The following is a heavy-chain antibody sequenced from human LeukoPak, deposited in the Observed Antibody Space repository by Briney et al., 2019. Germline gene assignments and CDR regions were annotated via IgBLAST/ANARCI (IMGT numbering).Heavy chain of an antibody. D-gene: IGHD7-27*01. J-gene: IGHJ4*02. CDR1: GFTFSSYG. CDR3: AKDRGLTGDLRGFDY. CDR2: IRYDGSNK. Sequence: PGGSLRLSCAASGFTFSSYGMHWVRQAPGKGLEWVAFIRYDGSNKYCADSVKGRFTISRDNSKNTLYLQMNSLRAEGTAVYYCAKDRGLTGDLRGFDYWGQGTLVTVSS. V-gene: IGHV3-30*02.